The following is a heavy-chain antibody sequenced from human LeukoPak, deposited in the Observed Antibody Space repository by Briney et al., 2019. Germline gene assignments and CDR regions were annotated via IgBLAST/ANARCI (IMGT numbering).Heavy chain of an antibody. CDR3: ARTQATYYDFWCGYSLFDY. CDR2: IYTSGST. CDR1: GGSISSYY. J-gene: IGHJ4*02. Sequence: PSETLSLTCTVSGGSISSYYWSWIRQPAGKGLEWIGRIYTSGSTNYNPSLKSRVTMSVDTSKNQFSLKLSSVTAADTAVYYCARTQATYYDFWCGYSLFDYWGQGTLVTVSS. V-gene: IGHV4-4*07. D-gene: IGHD3-3*01.